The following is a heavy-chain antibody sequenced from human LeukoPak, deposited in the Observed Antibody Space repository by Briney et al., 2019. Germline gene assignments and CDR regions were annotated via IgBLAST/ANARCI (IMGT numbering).Heavy chain of an antibody. J-gene: IGHJ6*03. CDR3: ARDGYYDFWSGYNYYYYYMDV. D-gene: IGHD3-3*01. CDR2: IYTSGST. Sequence: SETLSLTCTVSGGSISSYYWSWIRQPAGKGLEWIGRIYTSGSTNYNPSLKSRVTMSVDTSKYQFSLKLSSVTAADTAVYYCARDGYYDFWSGYNYYYYYMDVWGKGTTVTVSS. CDR1: GGSISSYY. V-gene: IGHV4-4*07.